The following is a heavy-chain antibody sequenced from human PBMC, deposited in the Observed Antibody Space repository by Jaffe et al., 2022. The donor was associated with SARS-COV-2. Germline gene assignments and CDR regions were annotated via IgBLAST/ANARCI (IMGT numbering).Heavy chain of an antibody. CDR2: FDPEDGET. Sequence: QVQLVQSGAEVKKPGASVKVSCKVSGYTLTELSMHWVRQAPGKGLEWMGGFDPEDGETIYAQKFQGRVTMTEDTSTDTAYMELSSLRSEDTAVYYCATDQHSSGWYGGPYAFDIWGQGTMVTVSS. J-gene: IGHJ3*02. CDR3: ATDQHSSGWYGGPYAFDI. D-gene: IGHD6-19*01. V-gene: IGHV1-24*01. CDR1: GYTLTELS.